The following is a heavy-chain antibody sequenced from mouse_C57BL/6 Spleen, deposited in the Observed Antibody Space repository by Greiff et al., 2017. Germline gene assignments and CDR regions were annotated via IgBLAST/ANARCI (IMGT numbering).Heavy chain of an antibody. CDR3: ARNYGNPSYFDY. CDR1: GYTFTSYW. D-gene: IGHD2-1*01. Sequence: QVQLQQPGAELVKPGASVKLSCKASGYTFTSYWMHWVKQRPGQGLEWIGMIHPNSGSTNYNEKFKSKATLTVDKSSSTAYMQLSSLTSEDSAVYYCARNYGNPSYFDYWGQGTTLTVSS. J-gene: IGHJ2*01. CDR2: IHPNSGST. V-gene: IGHV1-64*01.